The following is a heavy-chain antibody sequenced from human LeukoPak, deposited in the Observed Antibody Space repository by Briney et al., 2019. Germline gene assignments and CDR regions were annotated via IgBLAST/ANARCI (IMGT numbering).Heavy chain of an antibody. CDR3: AMDSSGYSKNWFDP. CDR2: IYYSGNT. V-gene: IGHV4-39*01. D-gene: IGHD3-22*01. CDR1: GGSISSSSYY. J-gene: IGHJ5*02. Sequence: PSETLSLTCTVSGGSISSSSYYWGWIRQPPGKGLEWIGSIYYSGNTYYNPSLKSRVTISVDTSKNQFSLKLSSVTAADTAVYYCAMDSSGYSKNWFDPWGQGTLVTVSS.